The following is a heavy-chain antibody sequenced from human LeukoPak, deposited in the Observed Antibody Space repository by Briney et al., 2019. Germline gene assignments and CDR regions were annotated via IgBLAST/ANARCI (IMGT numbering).Heavy chain of an antibody. V-gene: IGHV1-2*02. CDR1: EDTFRGYY. Sequence: ASVKVSCKASEDTFRGYYFHWVRQAPGQGLEWMGWINPNSGGTNSAQKFQGRVTMTRDTSISTAYMELSRLRSDDTAVYYCATEGHCGGDCPLPWWGQGTLVTVSS. J-gene: IGHJ4*02. CDR2: INPNSGGT. CDR3: ATEGHCGGDCPLPW. D-gene: IGHD2-21*02.